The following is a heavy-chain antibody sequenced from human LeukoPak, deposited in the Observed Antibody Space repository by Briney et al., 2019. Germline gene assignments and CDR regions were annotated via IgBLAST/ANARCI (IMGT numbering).Heavy chain of an antibody. CDR3: ARGDQLLFDAFDI. CDR1: GFTFSSYS. CDR2: INSNGRST. V-gene: IGHV3-64*01. J-gene: IGHJ3*02. D-gene: IGHD2-2*01. Sequence: HAGGSPRLSCAASGFTFSSYSMNWVRQAPGKGLEYVSTINSNGRSTNYANSVKDRFTVSRDNSKNTLYLQMGSLRGEDTAVYYCARGDQLLFDAFDIWGQGTMVAVSS.